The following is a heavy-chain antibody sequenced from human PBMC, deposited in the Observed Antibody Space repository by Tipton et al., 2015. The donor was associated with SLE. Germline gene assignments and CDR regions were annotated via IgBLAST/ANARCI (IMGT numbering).Heavy chain of an antibody. J-gene: IGHJ6*03. CDR1: EFIFSSYE. D-gene: IGHD3-3*01. V-gene: IGHV3-48*03. CDR2: ISSSGSTI. CDR3: ARGVYWGLTIFGACYYYYMDV. Sequence: SLRLSCAASEFIFSSYEMNWVRQAPGKGLEWVSYISSSGSTIYSADSVKGRFTISRDNANKSLYLQMNSLRAEDTAVYYCARGVYWGLTIFGACYYYYMDVWSKGTTVTISS.